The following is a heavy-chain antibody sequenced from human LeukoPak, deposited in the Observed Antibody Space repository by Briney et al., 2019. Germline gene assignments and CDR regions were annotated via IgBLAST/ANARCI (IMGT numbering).Heavy chain of an antibody. J-gene: IGHJ4*02. V-gene: IGHV4-61*08. CDR2: IYYSGST. CDR1: GGSISSGDYY. Sequence: PSQTLSLTCTVSGGSISSGDYYWSWIRQPPGKGLEWIGYIYYSGSTNYNPSLKSRVTISVDTSKNQFSLKLSSVTAADTAVYYCARAARVTMPYYFDYWGQGTLVTVSS. D-gene: IGHD4-17*01. CDR3: ARAARVTMPYYFDY.